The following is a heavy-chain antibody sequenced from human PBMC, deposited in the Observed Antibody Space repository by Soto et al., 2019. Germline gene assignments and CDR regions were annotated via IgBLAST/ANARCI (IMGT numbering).Heavy chain of an antibody. V-gene: IGHV4-30-4*01. D-gene: IGHD1-26*01. Sequence: TLSLTCTVSGGSIRNGDYYWGWIRQPPGKGLEWIGYVYYSGTTYSHPSLNSRVSISVDTSENQFSLRLTSVTAADTAVYYCVTVNLVGAAYYFDYWGPGTLVTSPQ. J-gene: IGHJ4*02. CDR3: VTVNLVGAAYYFDY. CDR1: GGSIRNGDYY. CDR2: VYYSGTT.